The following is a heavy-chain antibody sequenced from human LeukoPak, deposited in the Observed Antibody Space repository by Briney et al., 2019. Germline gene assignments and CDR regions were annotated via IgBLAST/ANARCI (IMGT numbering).Heavy chain of an antibody. J-gene: IGHJ5*02. D-gene: IGHD2-2*01. CDR1: GYTFTGYY. CDR3: ARDFLVPAAPYNWFDP. V-gene: IGHV1-2*06. CDR2: INPNSGGT. Sequence: ASVKVSCKASGYTFTGYYMHWVRQAPGQGLEWMGRINPNSGGTNYAQKFQGRVTMTRDTSISTAYMELSRLRSDDTAVYYCARDFLVPAAPYNWFDPWSQGTLVTVSA.